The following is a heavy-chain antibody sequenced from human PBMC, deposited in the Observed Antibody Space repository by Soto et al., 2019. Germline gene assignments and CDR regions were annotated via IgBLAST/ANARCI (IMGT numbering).Heavy chain of an antibody. CDR3: ARILSSSWYVLIDY. CDR2: IYSGAKT. V-gene: IGHV3-53*01. D-gene: IGHD6-13*01. J-gene: IGHJ4*02. Sequence: GGSLGLSSAAPGFTVSSNCMRWVRQVPGKGLELVSLIYSGAKTNYADSVKGRFTISRDNAKNSLYLQMNSLRAEDTAVYYCARILSSSWYVLIDYWGQGTLVTVSS. CDR1: GFTVSSNC.